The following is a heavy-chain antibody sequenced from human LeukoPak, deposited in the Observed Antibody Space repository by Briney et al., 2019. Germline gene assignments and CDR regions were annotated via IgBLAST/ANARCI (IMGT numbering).Heavy chain of an antibody. Sequence: ASVKVSCKASGYTFISYQMHWVRQAPGQGLEWMGIINPTGGSTSHAQKFQGRVTMTRDTSTSTVYTELSSLRSEDTAVYYCARKGSSSCFDYWGQGTLVTVSS. CDR1: GYTFISYQ. CDR2: INPTGGST. D-gene: IGHD6-6*01. V-gene: IGHV1-46*01. CDR3: ARKGSSSCFDY. J-gene: IGHJ4*02.